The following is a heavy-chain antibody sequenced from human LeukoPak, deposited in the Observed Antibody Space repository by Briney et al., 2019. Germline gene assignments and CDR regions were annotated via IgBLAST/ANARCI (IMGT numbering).Heavy chain of an antibody. CDR2: IYHSGST. CDR1: GGSISSGGYY. J-gene: IGHJ6*03. V-gene: IGHV4-30-2*01. Sequence: PSQTLSLTCTVSGGSISSGGYYWSWIRQPPGKGLEWIGYIYHSGSTNYNPSLKSRVTMSVDTSKNQFSLKLSSVTAADTAVYYCASESAPYYYYYYMDVWGKGTTVTVSS. CDR3: ASESAPYYYYYYMDV. D-gene: IGHD3-3*01.